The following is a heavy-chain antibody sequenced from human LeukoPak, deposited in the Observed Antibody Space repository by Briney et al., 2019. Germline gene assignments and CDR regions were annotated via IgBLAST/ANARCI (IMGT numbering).Heavy chain of an antibody. CDR3: ARSPGGSGRWGDNWFDH. D-gene: IGHD3-10*01. J-gene: IGHJ5*02. V-gene: IGHV1-2*02. CDR2: INPNSGGT. Sequence: ASVKVSCKASGYTFTGYYIHWVRQAPGQGLEWMGWINPNSGGTNYAQKFQGRVTMTRDTSISTAYMELSRLTSDDTAVYYCARSPGGSGRWGDNWFDHWGQGTLVTVSS. CDR1: GYTFTGYY.